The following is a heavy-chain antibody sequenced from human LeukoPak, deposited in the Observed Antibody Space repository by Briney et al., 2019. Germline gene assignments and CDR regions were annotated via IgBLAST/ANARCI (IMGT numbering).Heavy chain of an antibody. CDR2: IYYSGST. J-gene: IGHJ6*03. Sequence: SETLSLTCTVSGGSISSYYWSWIRQPPGKGLEWIGYIYYSGSTNYNPPLKSRVTISVDTSKNQFSLKLSSVTAADTAVYNCARAFGVVTAISNYYYMDVWGNGTTVTVSS. CDR1: GGSISSYY. V-gene: IGHV4-59*01. D-gene: IGHD2-21*02. CDR3: ARAFGVVTAISNYYYMDV.